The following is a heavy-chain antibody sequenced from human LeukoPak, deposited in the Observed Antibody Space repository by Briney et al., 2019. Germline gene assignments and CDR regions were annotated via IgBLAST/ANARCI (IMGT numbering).Heavy chain of an antibody. CDR3: ASGKTGIFDN. V-gene: IGHV3-72*01. D-gene: IGHD1-14*01. J-gene: IGHJ4*02. Sequence: GRSLRLSCAASGFTFSDHYMDWVRQAPGKGLEWVGRTRNKANSYTTEYAASVKGRFTVSRDDSKSSLYLQMNSLKTEDTAVYYCASGKTGIFDNWGQGTLVTVSS. CDR1: GFTFSDHY. CDR2: TRNKANSYTT.